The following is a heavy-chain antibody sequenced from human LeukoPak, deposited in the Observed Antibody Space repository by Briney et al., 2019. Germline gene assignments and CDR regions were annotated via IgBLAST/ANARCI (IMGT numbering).Heavy chain of an antibody. CDR1: GFTFSRHW. CDR3: ARDYGSGSYVNWFDP. J-gene: IGHJ5*02. V-gene: IGHV3-7*01. Sequence: GGSLRLSCAASGFTFSRHWMSWVRQAPGKGLEWVANIKEDGSEQYYVDSMKGRFTISRDNARNSLYLQMNSLRAEDTAVYYCARDYGSGSYVNWFDPWGQGTLVTVSS. CDR2: IKEDGSEQ. D-gene: IGHD3-10*01.